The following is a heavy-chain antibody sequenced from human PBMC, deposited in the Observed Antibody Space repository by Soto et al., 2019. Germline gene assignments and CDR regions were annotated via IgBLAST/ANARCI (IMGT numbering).Heavy chain of an antibody. CDR2: INPNSGGT. D-gene: IGHD3-3*01. CDR3: ATDRGYDFWSGYLHFDY. CDR1: GYTFTGYY. V-gene: IGHV1-2*02. Sequence: SVKVSCKASGYTFTGYYMHSLRQAPGQGLEWMGWINPNSGGTNYAQKFQGRVTMTEDTSTDTAYMELSSLRSEDTAVYYCATDRGYDFWSGYLHFDYWGQGTLVTVSS. J-gene: IGHJ4*02.